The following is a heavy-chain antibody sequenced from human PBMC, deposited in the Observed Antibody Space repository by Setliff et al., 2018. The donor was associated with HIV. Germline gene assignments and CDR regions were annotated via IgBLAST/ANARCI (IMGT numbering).Heavy chain of an antibody. CDR2: IYYSGGT. V-gene: IGHV4-59*12. J-gene: IGHJ2*01. Sequence: SETLSLTCSVSGGSLNRYYWSWIRQAPGKGLEWLGYIYYSGGTNYNSHPSLKSRVTILVDPSKNQFSLGLSSVTAADTAIYYCARRAYSPGPFWYFDIWGRGTLVTVSS. CDR3: ARRAYSPGPFWYFDI. CDR1: GGSLNRYY. D-gene: IGHD5-18*01.